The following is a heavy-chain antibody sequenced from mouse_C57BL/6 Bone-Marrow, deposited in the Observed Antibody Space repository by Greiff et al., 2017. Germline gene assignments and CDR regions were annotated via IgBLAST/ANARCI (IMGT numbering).Heavy chain of an antibody. Sequence: EVQLVESGGGLVQPGGSLKLSCAASGFTFSDYGMAWVRQAPKKGPEWVAFISNLAYSIYYADTVTGRFTISGENAKNTLYLEMSSRRSEDTAMYYCARRRVGEDWYFDVWGTGTTVTGSA. J-gene: IGHJ1*03. V-gene: IGHV5-15*04. CDR1: GFTFSDYG. CDR2: ISNLAYSI. CDR3: ARRRVGEDWYFDV. D-gene: IGHD1-1*01.